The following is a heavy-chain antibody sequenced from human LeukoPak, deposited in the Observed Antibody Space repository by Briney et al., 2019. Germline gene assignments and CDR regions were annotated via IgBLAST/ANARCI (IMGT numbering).Heavy chain of an antibody. CDR3: AKDSLWFGELSSFDY. CDR1: GFTFSSYS. D-gene: IGHD3-10*01. CDR2: ISSSSSYI. J-gene: IGHJ4*02. Sequence: GGSLRLSCAASGFTFSSYSMNWVRQAPGKGLEWVSSISSSSSYIYYADSVKGRFTISRDNSKNTLYLQMNSLRAEDTAVYYCAKDSLWFGELSSFDYWGQGTLVTVSS. V-gene: IGHV3-21*01.